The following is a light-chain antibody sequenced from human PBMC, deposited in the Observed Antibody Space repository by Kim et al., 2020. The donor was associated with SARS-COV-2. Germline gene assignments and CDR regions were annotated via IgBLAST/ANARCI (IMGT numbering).Light chain of an antibody. V-gene: IGKV1-33*01. CDR2: IAS. CDR1: QDISPY. J-gene: IGKJ4*01. Sequence: DVQMTHSPSSLLASVGARVIIFCQASQDISPYLSWYQQKPGKAPKRLIYIASNLETGVPSRFSGSGSGTHFTFIISSLQPEDIATYYCQQYDHFPVTFGGGTKVDIK. CDR3: QQYDHFPVT.